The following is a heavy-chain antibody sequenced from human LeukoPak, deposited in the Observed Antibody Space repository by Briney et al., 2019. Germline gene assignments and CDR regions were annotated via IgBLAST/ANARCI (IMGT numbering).Heavy chain of an antibody. CDR3: AKDGGYGYGHPYYYYGMDV. CDR2: ISGSGGST. Sequence: GGSLRLSCAASGFTFSSYAMSWVRQAPGKGLEWVSAISGSGGSTYYADSVKGRFTISRDNSKNTLYLQMNSLRAEDTAVYYCAKDGGYGYGHPYYYYGMDVWGQGTTVTVSS. V-gene: IGHV3-23*01. D-gene: IGHD5-18*01. J-gene: IGHJ6*02. CDR1: GFTFSSYA.